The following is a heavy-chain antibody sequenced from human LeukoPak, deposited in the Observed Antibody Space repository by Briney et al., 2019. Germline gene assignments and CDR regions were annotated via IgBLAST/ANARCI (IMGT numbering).Heavy chain of an antibody. CDR3: ARDNMVRGAQPPYYYYGMDV. CDR2: ISYDGSNK. D-gene: IGHD3-10*01. J-gene: IGHJ6*02. V-gene: IGHV3-30-3*01. Sequence: GGSQRLLCAASAFTFSRYAMHWLRQAPGKGPARVADISYDGSNKYYADSVNGRFTISRDNSKNTLYLQMNSLRAEDTAVYYCARDNMVRGAQPPYYYYGMDVWGQGTTVTVSS. CDR1: AFTFSRYA.